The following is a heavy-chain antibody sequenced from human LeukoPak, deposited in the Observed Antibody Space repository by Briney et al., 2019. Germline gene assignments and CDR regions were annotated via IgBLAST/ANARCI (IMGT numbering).Heavy chain of an antibody. J-gene: IGHJ3*02. V-gene: IGHV1-24*01. CDR2: FDPEDGET. CDR3: AREAEMYSGSYSSGDAFDI. D-gene: IGHD1-26*01. CDR1: GYTLTELS. Sequence: GASVKVSCKVSGYTLTELSMHWVRQAPGKGLEWMGGFDPEDGETIYAQKFQGRVTMTEDTSTDTAYMELSSLRSEDTAVYYCAREAEMYSGSYSSGDAFDIWGQGTMVTVSS.